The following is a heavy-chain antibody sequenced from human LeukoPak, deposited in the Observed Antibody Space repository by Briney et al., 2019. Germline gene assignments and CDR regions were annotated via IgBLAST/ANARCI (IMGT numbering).Heavy chain of an antibody. CDR2: ISYDGRNK. D-gene: IGHD5-12*01. Sequence: GRSLRLSCAASGFTFGSYGMHWVRQAPGRGLQWVAVISYDGRNKYYADSVKGRFTISKDDSKNTVYLQMNSLRAEDTALYYCAKGGVATVDYFDYWGQGTLVTVSS. CDR1: GFTFGSYG. J-gene: IGHJ4*02. CDR3: AKGGVATVDYFDY. V-gene: IGHV3-30*18.